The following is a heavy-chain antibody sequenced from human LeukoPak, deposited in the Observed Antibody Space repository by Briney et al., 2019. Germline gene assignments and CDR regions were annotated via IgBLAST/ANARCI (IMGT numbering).Heavy chain of an antibody. J-gene: IGHJ4*02. V-gene: IGHV1-8*03. CDR3: ARDEYYDYVWGSYATCDY. Sequence: ASVKVSCKASGYTFTSYDINWVRQATGQGLEWMGWRNPNSGNTGCAQKFQGRVNITSNTSISTAYMELSSLRSEDTAVYYCARDEYYDYVWGSYATCDYWGQGTLVTVSS. CDR2: RNPNSGNT. CDR1: GYTFTSYD. D-gene: IGHD3-16*01.